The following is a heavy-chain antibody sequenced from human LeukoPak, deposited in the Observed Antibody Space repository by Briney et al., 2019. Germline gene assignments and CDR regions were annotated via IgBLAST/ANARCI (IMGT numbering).Heavy chain of an antibody. CDR3: ARDSQANYDCWSGLGMDV. V-gene: IGHV3-21*01. CDR2: ISSSSSYI. D-gene: IGHD3-3*01. CDR1: GFTFSSYS. J-gene: IGHJ6*02. Sequence: PGGSLRLSCAASGFTFSSYSMNWVRQAPGKGLEWVSSISSSSSYIYYADSVKGRFTISRDNAKNSLYLQMNSLRAEDTAVYYCARDSQANYDCWSGLGMDVWGQGTTVTVSS.